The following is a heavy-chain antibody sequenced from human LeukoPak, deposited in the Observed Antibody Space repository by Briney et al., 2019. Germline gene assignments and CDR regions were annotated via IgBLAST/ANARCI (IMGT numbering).Heavy chain of an antibody. CDR3: ARESRDVETEGFDY. V-gene: IGHV4-59*01. CDR1: GGSISSYY. D-gene: IGHD5-24*01. J-gene: IGHJ4*02. CDR2: IYYGGST. Sequence: SETLSLTCTVSGGSISSYYWSWIRQPPGKGLEWIGYIYYGGSTKYNPSLKSRVTISVDTSKNQFSLKLSSVTAADTAVYYCARESRDVETEGFDYWGQGTLVTVSS.